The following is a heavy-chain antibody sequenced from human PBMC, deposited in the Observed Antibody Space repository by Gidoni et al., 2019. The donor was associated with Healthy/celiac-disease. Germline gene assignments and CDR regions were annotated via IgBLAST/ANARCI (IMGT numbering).Heavy chain of an antibody. CDR2: IIPILGTA. J-gene: IGHJ4*02. V-gene: IGHV1-69*01. D-gene: IGHD2-21*01. Sequence: QVQLVQSGAEVKKPGSSVKFSCKASGATFSSYAISWVRQAPGQGLEWMGGIIPILGTANYAQKFQGRVTITADEATSTAYMELSSLRSEDTAVYYCARGVCGGDCLYFDYWGQGTLVTVSS. CDR3: ARGVCGGDCLYFDY. CDR1: GATFSSYA.